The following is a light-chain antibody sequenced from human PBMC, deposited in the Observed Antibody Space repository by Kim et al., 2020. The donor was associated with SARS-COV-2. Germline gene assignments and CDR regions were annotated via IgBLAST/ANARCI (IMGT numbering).Light chain of an antibody. J-gene: IGLJ3*02. V-gene: IGLV7-46*01. CDR1: TGAVTSGHY. CDR3: LLSYSGARV. Sequence: PRGAVPLSCGYSTGAVTSGHYPYWFQQKPGQAPRTLSYDTRNKHSWTPARFSGSLLGGKAALTLAGAQPEEEAEYYCLLSYSGARVFGGGTQLTVL. CDR2: DTR.